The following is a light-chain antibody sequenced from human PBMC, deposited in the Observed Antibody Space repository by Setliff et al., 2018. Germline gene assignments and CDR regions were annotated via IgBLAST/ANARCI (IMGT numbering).Light chain of an antibody. CDR1: SSDVGGYNY. Sequence: QSALAQPASVSGSPGQSITISCTGTSSDVGGYNYVSWYQQHPGKAPKLMIYDVSKRPSGVSNRFSGSKSGNTASLTISGLQAEDEADYYCSSYAGSNNFVLGTGTKVTVL. J-gene: IGLJ1*01. CDR3: SSYAGSNNFV. V-gene: IGLV2-14*01. CDR2: DVS.